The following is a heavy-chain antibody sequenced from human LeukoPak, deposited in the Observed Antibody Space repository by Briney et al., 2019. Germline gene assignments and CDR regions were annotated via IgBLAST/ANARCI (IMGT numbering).Heavy chain of an antibody. CDR3: ARLQREKNAFDI. Sequence: SETLSLTCTVSGGSISSYYWSWLRQPPGKGLEGIGNIYYSGSTNYNPSLKRRVTISVDTSKNQFSRKLSSVTAADTAVYYCARLQREKNAFDIWGQGTMVTVSS. D-gene: IGHD5-18*01. J-gene: IGHJ3*02. V-gene: IGHV4-59*08. CDR1: GGSISSYY. CDR2: IYYSGST.